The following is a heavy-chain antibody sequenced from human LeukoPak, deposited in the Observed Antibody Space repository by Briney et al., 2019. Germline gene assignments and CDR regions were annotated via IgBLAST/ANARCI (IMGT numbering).Heavy chain of an antibody. D-gene: IGHD3-10*01. CDR3: ARHLDYYGSGSYEY. CDR1: GGSISPYH. V-gene: IGHV4-59*08. CDR2: ISYSGST. J-gene: IGHJ4*02. Sequence: SETLSLTCAVSGGSISPYHWTWIRHPPGKGLELIGYISYSGSTNYSPSLKSRVTISIDTSKSKFSLKLSSVTAADTAVYYCARHLDYYGSGSYEYWGQGTLVTVSS.